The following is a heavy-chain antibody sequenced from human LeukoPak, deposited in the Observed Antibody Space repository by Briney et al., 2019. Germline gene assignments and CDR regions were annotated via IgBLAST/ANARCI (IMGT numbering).Heavy chain of an antibody. V-gene: IGHV5-51*01. CDR1: GYSFTGYW. CDR2: IYPGDSDT. Sequence: GESLKISCKGSGYSFTGYWIGWVRQMPGKGLEWMGIIYPGDSDTRYSPSFQGQVTISADKSISTAYLQWSSLKASDTAMYYCVRQVYDSSGYLRDYYFYYMDVWGKGTTVTVS. J-gene: IGHJ6*03. CDR3: VRQVYDSSGYLRDYYFYYMDV. D-gene: IGHD3-22*01.